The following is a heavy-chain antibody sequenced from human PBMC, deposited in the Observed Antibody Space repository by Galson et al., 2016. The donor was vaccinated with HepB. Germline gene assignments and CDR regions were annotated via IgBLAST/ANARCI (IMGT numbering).Heavy chain of an antibody. V-gene: IGHV4-39*01. Sequence: SETLSLTCTVSGASISATNYYWGWIRQPPGRGLEWIGSIYHTESPNYNPSLKSRVTISVDTSKNQFSLRLNSGTAADTGVYYCATGIVVAGKMYYYYMDVWGKGTTVTVSS. D-gene: IGHD6-19*01. J-gene: IGHJ6*03. CDR3: ATGIVVAGKMYYYYMDV. CDR1: GASISATNYY. CDR2: IYHTESP.